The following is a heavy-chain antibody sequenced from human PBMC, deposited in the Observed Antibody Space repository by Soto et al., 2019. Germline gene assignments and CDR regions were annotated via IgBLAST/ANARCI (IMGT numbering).Heavy chain of an antibody. CDR3: SGGVGDAF. Sequence: EVPLVESGGGLVQTGGSLRLSCAISESTVRSDWMNWVRQAPGKGLEWVAHTNQDGSEKYYVDSVKGRFTIFRDNAKNSLYLQMTSLNVGDTAMYYCSGGVGDAFWGQGTLVTVSS. CDR1: ESTVRSDW. J-gene: IGHJ4*02. V-gene: IGHV3-7*04. CDR2: TNQDGSEK. D-gene: IGHD3-16*01.